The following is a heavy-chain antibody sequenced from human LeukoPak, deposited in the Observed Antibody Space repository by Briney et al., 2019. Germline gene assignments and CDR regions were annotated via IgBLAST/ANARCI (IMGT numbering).Heavy chain of an antibody. V-gene: IGHV1-69*13. Sequence: SVKVSCKASGGTFSSYAISWVRQAPGQGLEWMGGIIPIFGTANYAQKFQGRVTITADESTSTAYMELSSLRSEDTAVYYCARGMWLVPLTDYGMDVWGQGTTVTVSS. J-gene: IGHJ6*02. CDR3: ARGMWLVPLTDYGMDV. D-gene: IGHD6-19*01. CDR2: IIPIFGTA. CDR1: GGTFSSYA.